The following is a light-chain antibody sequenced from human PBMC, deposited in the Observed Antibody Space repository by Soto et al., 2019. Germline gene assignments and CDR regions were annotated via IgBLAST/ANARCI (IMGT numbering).Light chain of an antibody. V-gene: IGLV1-44*01. J-gene: IGLJ1*01. CDR1: NSNIGSNT. CDR2: YDN. Sequence: QSVLTQPPSASGTPGQRVTISCSGSNSNIGSNTVNWYQQLPGTAPKLLIYYDNLRPSGVPDRISGSKSGTSASLAISGLQSDDEAVYYGAAWDDALNGGVFGTGTKLTVL. CDR3: AAWDDALNGGV.